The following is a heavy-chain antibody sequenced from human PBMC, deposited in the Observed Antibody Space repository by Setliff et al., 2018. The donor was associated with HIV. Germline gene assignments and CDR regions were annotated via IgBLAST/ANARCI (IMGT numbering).Heavy chain of an antibody. CDR3: ARGATYYDLLTGYYGAVDY. D-gene: IGHD3-9*01. J-gene: IGHJ4*02. V-gene: IGHV1-3*03. Sequence: ASVKVSCKASGYTFTSYAMHWVRQAPGQRLEWMGWIKAGNGNTKYSQEFQGRVTITRDTSASTAYMELSSLRSEDMAVYYCARGATYYDLLTGYYGAVDYWGQGTLVTVSS. CDR2: IKAGNGNT. CDR1: GYTFTSYA.